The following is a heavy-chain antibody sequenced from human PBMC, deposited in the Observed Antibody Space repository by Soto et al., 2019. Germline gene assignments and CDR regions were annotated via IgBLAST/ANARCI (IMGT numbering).Heavy chain of an antibody. CDR1: GYTFTNYY. J-gene: IGHJ4*02. Sequence: QVQLVQSGAEVKKPGASVRVSCKASGYTFTNYYMHWVRQAPGQGLEWMGIIRPGGGSTSYAQKFQGRVTMTRDTSTSTVYMELSSLRSEDTAVYYCAVLWFGELYYFDYWGQGTLVTVSS. V-gene: IGHV1-46*01. D-gene: IGHD3-10*01. CDR3: AVLWFGELYYFDY. CDR2: IRPGGGST.